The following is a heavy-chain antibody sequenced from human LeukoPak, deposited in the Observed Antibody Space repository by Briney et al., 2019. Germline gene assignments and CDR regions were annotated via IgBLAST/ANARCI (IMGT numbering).Heavy chain of an antibody. J-gene: IGHJ3*02. Sequence: ASVKVSCKASGYTFTSYDINWVRQATGQGLEWMGWMNPNSGNTNYAQKFQGRVTMTRDTSISTAYMELSRLRSDDTAVYYCASNGLKWRRAFDIWGQGTMVTVSS. CDR1: GYTFTSYD. CDR3: ASNGLKWRRAFDI. D-gene: IGHD1-26*01. CDR2: MNPNSGNT. V-gene: IGHV1-8*01.